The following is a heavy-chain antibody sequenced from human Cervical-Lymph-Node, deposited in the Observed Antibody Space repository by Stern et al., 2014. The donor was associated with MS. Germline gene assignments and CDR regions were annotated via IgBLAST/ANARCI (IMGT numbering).Heavy chain of an antibody. Sequence: QVQLQESGPGLVKPSQTLSLTCTVSGGSISSGSYYWSWIRQPAGKGLEWIGRIYTSGSTNYNPSLKSRVTISVDTSKNQFSLKLGLVTAADTAVYYCARLVPLKGYYFDYWGQGTLVTVSS. CDR2: IYTSGST. CDR3: ARLVPLKGYYFDY. D-gene: IGHD2-2*01. J-gene: IGHJ4*02. CDR1: GGSISSGSYY. V-gene: IGHV4-61*02.